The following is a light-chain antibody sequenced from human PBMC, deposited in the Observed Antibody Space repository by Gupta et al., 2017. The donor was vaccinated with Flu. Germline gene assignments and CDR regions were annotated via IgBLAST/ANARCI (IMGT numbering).Light chain of an antibody. V-gene: IGKV3-11*01. Sequence: EIVLTQSPATLSLSPGERATLSCRASQSVSSYLAWYQQKPGQAPRLLIYDASNRATGIPARFSGSGSGTDFTLTINSLEPEDFAVYYCQQRSNWPLFTFGHGTKVDIK. CDR3: QQRSNWPLFT. J-gene: IGKJ3*01. CDR2: DAS. CDR1: QSVSSY.